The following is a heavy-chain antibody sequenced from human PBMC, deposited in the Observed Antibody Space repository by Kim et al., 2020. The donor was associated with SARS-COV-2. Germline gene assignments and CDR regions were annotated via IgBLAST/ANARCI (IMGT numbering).Heavy chain of an antibody. J-gene: IGHJ4*02. CDR2: ISGSGGST. V-gene: IGHV3-23*01. CDR1: GFTFSSYA. CDR3: AHSLLTMVRGVTVFDY. Sequence: GGSLRLSCAASGFTFSSYAMSWVRQAPGTGLEWVSAISGSGGSTYYADSVKGRFTISRDNSKNTLYLQMNSLRAEDTSVYYCAHSLLTMVRGVTVFDYWGQGTLVTVSS. D-gene: IGHD3-10*01.